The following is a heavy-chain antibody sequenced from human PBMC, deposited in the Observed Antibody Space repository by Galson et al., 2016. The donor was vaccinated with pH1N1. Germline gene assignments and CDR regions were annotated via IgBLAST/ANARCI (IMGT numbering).Heavy chain of an antibody. Sequence: SLRLSCAASGFTVSSNYMSWVRQAPGKGLEWVANIKEDGSERYYVDSVKGRFTISRDNAKKTLYLQMNSLRAEDTAVYYCARDGNFWSGLGYSYYYYMDVWGKGTTVIVSS. J-gene: IGHJ6*03. V-gene: IGHV3-7*01. CDR1: GFTVSSNY. CDR3: ARDGNFWSGLGYSYYYYMDV. D-gene: IGHD3-3*01. CDR2: IKEDGSER.